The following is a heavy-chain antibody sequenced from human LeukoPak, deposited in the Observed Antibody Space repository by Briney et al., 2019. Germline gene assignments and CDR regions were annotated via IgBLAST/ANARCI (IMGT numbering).Heavy chain of an antibody. CDR1: GFTFSSYS. Sequence: GRSLRLSCAASGFTFSSYSMNWVRQAPGKGLEWVSSISSSSSYIYYADSVKGRFTISRDNAKNSLYLQMNSLRAEDTAVYYCARSLRSPYDYVFWGQGTLVTVSS. D-gene: IGHD3-16*01. J-gene: IGHJ4*02. CDR2: ISSSSSYI. V-gene: IGHV3-21*01. CDR3: ARSLRSPYDYVF.